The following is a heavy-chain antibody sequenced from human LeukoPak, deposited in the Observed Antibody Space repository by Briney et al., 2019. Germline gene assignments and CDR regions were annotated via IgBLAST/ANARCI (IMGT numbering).Heavy chain of an antibody. CDR1: GGTFSTYA. Sequence: ASVKVSCKASGGTFSTYAISWVRQAPGPGLEWVGRIVPILGTANYAQNLQGRVTITADRSTTTAYMELGSLRSEDTAVYYCARVPQGSSWPYYFDYWGQGTLVTVSS. D-gene: IGHD6-13*01. V-gene: IGHV1-69*04. CDR3: ARVPQGSSWPYYFDY. CDR2: IVPILGTA. J-gene: IGHJ4*02.